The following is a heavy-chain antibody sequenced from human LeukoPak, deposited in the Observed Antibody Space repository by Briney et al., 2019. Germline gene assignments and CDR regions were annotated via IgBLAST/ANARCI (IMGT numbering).Heavy chain of an antibody. CDR1: GFTFSSYA. Sequence: PGGSLRLSCAASGFTFSSYAMSWVRQAPGKGLEWVSAISGSGGSTYYADSVKGRFTISRDNSKNTLYLQMNSLRAEDTAVYYCAKESRREYDFWSGYYDYWGQGTLVTVSS. J-gene: IGHJ4*02. CDR2: ISGSGGST. D-gene: IGHD3-3*01. CDR3: AKESRREYDFWSGYYDY. V-gene: IGHV3-23*01.